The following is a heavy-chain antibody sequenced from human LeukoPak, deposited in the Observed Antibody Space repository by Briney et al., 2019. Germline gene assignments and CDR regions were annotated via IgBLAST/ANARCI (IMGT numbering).Heavy chain of an antibody. CDR2: IYHSGST. CDR3: AREGTSLALADY. V-gene: IGHV4-30-2*01. Sequence: SETLSLTCTVSGGSISSGGYYWSWIRQPPGKGLEWIGYIYHSGSTYYNPSLKSRVTRSVDRSKNQFSLKLSSVTAADTAVYYCAREGTSLALADYWGQGTLVTVSS. J-gene: IGHJ4*02. D-gene: IGHD1-14*01. CDR1: GGSISSGGYY.